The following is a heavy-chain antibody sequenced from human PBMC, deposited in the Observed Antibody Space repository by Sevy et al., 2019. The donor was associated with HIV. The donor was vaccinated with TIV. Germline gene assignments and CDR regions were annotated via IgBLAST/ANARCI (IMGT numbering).Heavy chain of an antibody. CDR2: FDPEDAEP. V-gene: IGHV1-24*01. Sequence: ASVKVSCKVSGYSLNKLSIHWVRQAPGKGLEWMGTFDPEDAEPMYAQTLQGRVTMTEDTSTETAHMELSSLRSEDTAVYFCATTKDYYDSSGYPFDHWGQGALVTVSS. CDR1: GYSLNKLS. J-gene: IGHJ4*02. CDR3: ATTKDYYDSSGYPFDH. D-gene: IGHD3-22*01.